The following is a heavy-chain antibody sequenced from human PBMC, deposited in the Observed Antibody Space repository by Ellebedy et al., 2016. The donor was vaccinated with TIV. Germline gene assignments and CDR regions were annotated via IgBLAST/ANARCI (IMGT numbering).Heavy chain of an antibody. V-gene: IGHV1-18*01. CDR2: ISAYNGNT. J-gene: IGHJ5*02. CDR1: GYTFTSYG. D-gene: IGHD1-26*01. CDR3: ARDRSGSYYRASWFDP. Sequence: ASVKVSCXASGYTFTSYGISWVRQAPGQGLEWMGWISAYNGNTNYAQKLQGRVTMTTDTSTSTAYMELRSLRSDDTAVYYCARDRSGSYYRASWFDPWGQGTLVTVSS.